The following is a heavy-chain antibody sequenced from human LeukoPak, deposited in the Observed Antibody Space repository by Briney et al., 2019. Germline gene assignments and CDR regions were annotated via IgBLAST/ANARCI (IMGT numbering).Heavy chain of an antibody. Sequence: AGGSLRLSCGASGFTVRSYEMNWVRQAPGKGLEWVSYISTSGSPIYYADSVKGRFTISRDNANNSLYLQMNSLRAEDTAVYYCARETSPFDCWGQGTLVTVSS. CDR1: GFTVRSYE. J-gene: IGHJ4*02. V-gene: IGHV3-48*03. CDR2: ISTSGSPI. CDR3: ARETSPFDC.